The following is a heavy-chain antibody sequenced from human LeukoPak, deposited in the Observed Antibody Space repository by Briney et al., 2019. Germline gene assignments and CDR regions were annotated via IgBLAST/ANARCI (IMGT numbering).Heavy chain of an antibody. CDR3: ARANYDFDAFDI. CDR1: GFTFSSYW. CDR2: INSDGSST. Sequence: GGSLRLSCAASGFTFSSYWMHWVRQAPGKGLVWVSRINSDGSSTSHADSVKGRFTISRDNAKNTLYLQMNSLRAEDTAVYYCARANYDFDAFDIWGQGTMVTVSS. V-gene: IGHV3-74*01. J-gene: IGHJ3*02. D-gene: IGHD3-22*01.